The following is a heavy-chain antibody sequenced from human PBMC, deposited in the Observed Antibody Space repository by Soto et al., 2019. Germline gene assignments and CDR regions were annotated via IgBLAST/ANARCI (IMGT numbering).Heavy chain of an antibody. V-gene: IGHV3-23*01. CDR2: ISGSGGST. J-gene: IGHJ4*02. D-gene: IGHD2-21*02. CDR1: GFTFSSYA. Sequence: GGSLRLSGAASGFTFSSYAMSWVRQAPGKGLEWVSAISGSGGSTYYADSVKGRFTISRDNSKNTLYLQMNSLRAEDTAVYYCAKLGDPLQTLFDYWGQGTLVTVSS. CDR3: AKLGDPLQTLFDY.